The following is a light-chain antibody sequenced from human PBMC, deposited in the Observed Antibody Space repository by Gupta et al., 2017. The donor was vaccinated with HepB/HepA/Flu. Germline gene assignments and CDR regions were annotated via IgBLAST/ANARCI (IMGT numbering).Light chain of an antibody. V-gene: IGKV2-28*01. CDR1: QSLLYSDGNNY. CDR2: LGS. Sequence: DIVLTQSPLSLPVTTGEPASISCRSSQSLLYSDGNNYLDWYLQRPGQAPQLLIYLGSNRASGVPDRFSGSGSGTDFTLKISRVEAEDVGVYYCMQDLIALRTFGGGTKVEIK. CDR3: MQDLIALRT. J-gene: IGKJ4*01.